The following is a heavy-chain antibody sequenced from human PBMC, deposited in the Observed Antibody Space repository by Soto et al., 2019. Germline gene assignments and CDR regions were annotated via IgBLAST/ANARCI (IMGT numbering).Heavy chain of an antibody. J-gene: IGHJ4*02. CDR2: ISAHNGNT. Sequence: QVHLVQSGAEVKKPGASVKVSCKASGYPFTSYGITWVRQAPGQGPEWMGWISAHNGNTDDAQKLQGRVIVTRDTSTSTAYMELRSLRADDTALYYCARGRYGDYWGQGALVTVSS. D-gene: IGHD1-1*01. CDR3: ARGRYGDY. V-gene: IGHV1-18*01. CDR1: GYPFTSYG.